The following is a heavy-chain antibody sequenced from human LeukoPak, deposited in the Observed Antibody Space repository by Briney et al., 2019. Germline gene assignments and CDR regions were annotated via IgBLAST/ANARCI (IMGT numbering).Heavy chain of an antibody. J-gene: IGHJ5*02. Sequence: SETLSLTCAVSGYSISSGYYWGWIRRPPGKGLEGIGSIYHSGSTYYNPSLKRRVTISVDTSKNQFSLKLSSVTAADTAVYYCARGGIAAADNWFDPWGQGTLVTVSS. CDR3: ARGGIAAADNWFDP. CDR1: GYSISSGYY. V-gene: IGHV4-38-2*01. CDR2: IYHSGST. D-gene: IGHD6-13*01.